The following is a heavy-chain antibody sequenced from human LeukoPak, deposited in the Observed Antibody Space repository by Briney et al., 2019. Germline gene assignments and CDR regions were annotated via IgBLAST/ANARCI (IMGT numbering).Heavy chain of an antibody. Sequence: GRSLRLSCAASGFTFSSYGMHWVRQAPGKGLEWVAVIWYDGTNKNYADSVKGRFTISRDNSKNTLFLLMNSLRAEDTAVYYCARETEMANLDYWGQGTLVTVSS. CDR2: IWYDGTNK. J-gene: IGHJ4*02. CDR3: ARETEMANLDY. D-gene: IGHD5-24*01. CDR1: GFTFSSYG. V-gene: IGHV3-33*01.